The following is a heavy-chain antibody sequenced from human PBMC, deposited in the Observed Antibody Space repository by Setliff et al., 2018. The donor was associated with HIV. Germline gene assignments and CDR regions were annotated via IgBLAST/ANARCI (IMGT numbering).Heavy chain of an antibody. CDR2: ISYDGTNK. D-gene: IGHD3-3*01. V-gene: IGHV3-30-3*02. J-gene: IGHJ4*02. CDR3: AKCLFWSGPGVDY. Sequence: LRLSCAASELTFSTHAIHWVRQAPGKGLEWVAVISYDGTNKYYGDSVKGRFTISRDNSKNTLYLQMNSLRAEDTAVYYCAKCLFWSGPGVDYWGQGTLVTVSS. CDR1: ELTFSTHA.